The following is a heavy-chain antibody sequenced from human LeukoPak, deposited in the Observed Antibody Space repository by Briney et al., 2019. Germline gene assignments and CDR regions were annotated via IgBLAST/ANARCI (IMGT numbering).Heavy chain of an antibody. J-gene: IGHJ4*02. V-gene: IGHV4-4*07. D-gene: IGHD6-25*01. CDR2: IYATGST. Sequence: SETLSLTCIVSGDSINSYSWNWIRQPAGKGLEWIGRIYATGSTNYNPSLQGRVTLSIDTSKRQFSMKLSSVTAADTAVYYCTRENAAFSPFGYWGQGTLVTV. CDR1: GDSINSYS. CDR3: TRENAAFSPFGY.